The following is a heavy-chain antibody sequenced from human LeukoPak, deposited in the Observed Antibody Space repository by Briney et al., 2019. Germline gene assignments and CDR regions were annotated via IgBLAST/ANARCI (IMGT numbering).Heavy chain of an antibody. CDR2: IYYSGST. CDR1: GGSISSYY. V-gene: IGHV4-59*01. J-gene: IGHJ5*02. D-gene: IGHD6-19*01. Sequence: SETLSLTCTVSGGSISSYYWTWIRQPPGKGLEWIGYIYYSGSTNYNPSLKSRVTISVDTSKNQFSLKLSSVTAADTAVYYCARRDEYSSGWSGDRFDPWGQGSLVTVSS. CDR3: ARRDEYSSGWSGDRFDP.